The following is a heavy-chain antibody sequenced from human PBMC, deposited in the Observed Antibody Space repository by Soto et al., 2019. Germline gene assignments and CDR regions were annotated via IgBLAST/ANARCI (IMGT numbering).Heavy chain of an antibody. CDR2: ISYDGSNK. D-gene: IGHD4-17*01. V-gene: IGHV3-30*18. J-gene: IGHJ6*01. Sequence: GGSLRLSCAASGFTFSSYGMHWVRQAPGKGLEWVAVISYDGSNKYYADSVKGRFTISRDNSKNTLYLQMNSLRAEDTAVYYCAKVHGDYRDYYHYLMAVSRQGTTVT. CDR1: GFTFSSYG. CDR3: AKVHGDYRDYYHYLMAV.